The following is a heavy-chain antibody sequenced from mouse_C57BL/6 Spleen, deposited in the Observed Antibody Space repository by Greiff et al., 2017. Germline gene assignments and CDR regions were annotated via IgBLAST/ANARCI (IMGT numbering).Heavy chain of an antibody. D-gene: IGHD2-3*01. J-gene: IGHJ1*03. CDR1: GYSITSGYY. V-gene: IGHV3-6*01. Sequence: EVKLMESGPGLVKPSQSLSLTCSVTGYSITSGYYWNWIRQFPGNKLEWMGYISYDGSNNYNPSLKNRISITRDTSKNQFFLKLNSVTTEDTATYYCARLRDGYSYWYFDVWGTGTTVTVSS. CDR3: ARLRDGYSYWYFDV. CDR2: ISYDGSN.